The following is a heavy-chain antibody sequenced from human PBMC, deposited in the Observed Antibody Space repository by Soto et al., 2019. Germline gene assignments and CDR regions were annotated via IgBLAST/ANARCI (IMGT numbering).Heavy chain of an antibody. CDR3: ARGGKERFRGSGMDV. CDR2: IISIFGTA. CDR1: GGTFSSYA. J-gene: IGHJ6*04. Sequence: QVQLVQSGAEVKKPGTSVKVSCKVSGGTFSSYAISWVRQAPGQGLEWMGEIISIFGTAMYAQKFQGRVTIIADESASTAYMELSGLRSDDTAVYYCARGGKERFRGSGMDVXGXGTXXTVSS. D-gene: IGHD1-1*01. V-gene: IGHV1-69*01.